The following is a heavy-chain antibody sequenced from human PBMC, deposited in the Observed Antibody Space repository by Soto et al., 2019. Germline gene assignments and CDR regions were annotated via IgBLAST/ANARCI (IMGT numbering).Heavy chain of an antibody. D-gene: IGHD2-15*01. V-gene: IGHV4-30-4*01. Sequence: QVQLQESGPGLVKPSQTLSLTCTVSGGSISSGDYYWSWIRQPPGKGLEWIGYIYYSGSTYYNPSHKSRVTISVDTSKNQFSLKLSSVTAADTAVYYCARYCSGGSCYEGRSSLFDYWGQGTLVTVSS. J-gene: IGHJ4*02. CDR3: ARYCSGGSCYEGRSSLFDY. CDR2: IYYSGST. CDR1: GGSISSGDYY.